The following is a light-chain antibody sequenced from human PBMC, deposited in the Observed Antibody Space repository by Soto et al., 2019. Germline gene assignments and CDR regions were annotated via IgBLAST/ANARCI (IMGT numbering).Light chain of an antibody. CDR2: DVS. Sequence: SVLTQPASVSGSPGQSITISCTGTISDVGGYNFVSWYQQYPGKAPKLMICDVSNRPSGVSNRFSGSKSGNTASLTISGLQAEDAADYYCRSFTGSNYVFGTGTKVTVL. V-gene: IGLV2-14*03. CDR3: RSFTGSNYV. J-gene: IGLJ1*01. CDR1: ISDVGGYNF.